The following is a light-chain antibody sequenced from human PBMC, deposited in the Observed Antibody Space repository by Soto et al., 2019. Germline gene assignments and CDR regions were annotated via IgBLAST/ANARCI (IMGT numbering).Light chain of an antibody. CDR1: QTLGRNY. CDR2: RIS. V-gene: IGKV3-20*01. Sequence: ETVLTQSPGTLSMSPGETATLSCRASQTLGRNYLAWYQQKPGQAPRLLIHRISIRAAGISDRFSGSASGTDFILTIRRLEPEDFAIYYCQQYDNFPQTFGQGTRVDIK. J-gene: IGKJ1*01. CDR3: QQYDNFPQT.